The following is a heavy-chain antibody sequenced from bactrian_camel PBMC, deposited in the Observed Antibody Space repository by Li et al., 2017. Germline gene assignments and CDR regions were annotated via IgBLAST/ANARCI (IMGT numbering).Heavy chain of an antibody. CDR2: IGSTIGSSRV. D-gene: IGHD2*01. Sequence: VQLVESGGDLVRPGGSLRLSCVASGFEFALSSMSWVRQAPGKGLEWVATIGSTIGSSRVIAYSDPVKGRFTISRDNAKNTVYLQLDSLKTEDTGKYHCAKGWDSSGDWSDRGQGTQVTVS. CDR1: GFEFALSS. J-gene: IGHJ4*01. CDR3: AKGWDSSGDWSD. V-gene: IGHV3-1*01.